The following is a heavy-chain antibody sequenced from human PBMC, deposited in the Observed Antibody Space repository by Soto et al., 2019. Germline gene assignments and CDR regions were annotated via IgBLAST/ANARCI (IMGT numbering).Heavy chain of an antibody. CDR3: ARDRQSTPWYAADY. V-gene: IGHV3-21*01. D-gene: IGHD6-13*01. CDR2: ISGSGGYI. CDR1: GFNLSSYS. J-gene: IGHJ4*02. Sequence: GSLRLSCEDSGFNLSSYSMNWVRQAPGKGLEWVSSISGSGGYIYYADSVKGRFTISRDNAKNSLYLQMTSLRDEDTALYYCARDRQSTPWYAADYWGQGSLVTVSS.